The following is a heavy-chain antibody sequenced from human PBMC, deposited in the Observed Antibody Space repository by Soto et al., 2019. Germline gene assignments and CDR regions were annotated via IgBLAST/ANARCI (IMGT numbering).Heavy chain of an antibody. J-gene: IGHJ6*02. CDR1: GFTFSGSA. D-gene: IGHD6-13*01. Sequence: GGSLRLSCAASGFTFSGSAMHWVRQASGKGLEWVGRIRSKANSYATAYAASVKGRFTISRDDSKNTAYPQMNSLKTEDTAVYYCTRRIAAAGTPPYYGMDVWGQGTTVTVSS. CDR3: TRRIAAAGTPPYYGMDV. CDR2: IRSKANSYAT. V-gene: IGHV3-73*01.